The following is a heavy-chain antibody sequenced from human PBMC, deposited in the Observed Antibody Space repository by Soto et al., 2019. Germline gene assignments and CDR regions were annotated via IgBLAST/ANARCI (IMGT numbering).Heavy chain of an antibody. CDR1: GGTFSSYT. V-gene: IGHV1-69*02. CDR2: IIPILGIA. D-gene: IGHD3-10*01. Sequence: SVKVSCKASGGTFSSYTISWVRQAPGQGLEWMGRIIPILGIANYAQKFQGRVTITADKSTSTAYMELSSLRSEDTAVYYCAIPIRGVSRLSRNPYYSYYMDVWGKGTTVTVSS. CDR3: AIPIRGVSRLSRNPYYSYYMDV. J-gene: IGHJ6*03.